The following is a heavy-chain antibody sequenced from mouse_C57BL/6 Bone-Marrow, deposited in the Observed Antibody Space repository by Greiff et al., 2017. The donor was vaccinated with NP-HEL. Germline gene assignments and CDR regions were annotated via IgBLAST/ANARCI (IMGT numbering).Heavy chain of an antibody. V-gene: IGHV1-42*01. CDR2: INPSTGGT. CDR1: GYSFTGYY. J-gene: IGHJ3*01. CDR3: ARGLLRY. Sequence: EVQLVESGPELVKPGASVKISCKASGYSFTGYYMNWVKQSPEKSLEWIGEINPSTGGTTYNQKFKAKATLTVDKSSSTAYMQLKSLTSEDSAVYYCARGLLRYWGQGTLVTVSA. D-gene: IGHD2-3*01.